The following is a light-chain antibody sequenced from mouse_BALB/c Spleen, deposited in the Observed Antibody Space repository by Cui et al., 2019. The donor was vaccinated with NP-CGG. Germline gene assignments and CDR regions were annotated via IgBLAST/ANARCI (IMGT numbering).Light chain of an antibody. CDR3: ALWYSNHWV. CDR1: TGAVTTSNY. Sequence: QAVLTLYSALTTSPGETVTLTCRSNTGAVTTSNYANWVQEKPDHLFTGLIGGTNNRAPGVPARFSGSLIGDKAALTITGAQTEDEAIYFCALWYSNHWVFGGGTKLTVL. CDR2: GTN. V-gene: IGLV1*01. J-gene: IGLJ1*01.